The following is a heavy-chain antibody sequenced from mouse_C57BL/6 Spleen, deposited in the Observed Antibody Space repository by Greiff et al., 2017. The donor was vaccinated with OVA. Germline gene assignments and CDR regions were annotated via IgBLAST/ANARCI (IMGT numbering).Heavy chain of an antibody. Sequence: EVQLQQSGPELVKPGASVKISCKASGYTFTDYYMNWVKQSHGQSLEWIGDINPNNGGTSYNQKFKGKATLTVDKSSSTAYMELRSLTSEDSAVYYGAREAFTGPWFAYWGQGTLVTVSA. V-gene: IGHV1-26*01. CDR2: INPNNGGT. CDR3: AREAFTGPWFAY. CDR1: GYTFTDYY. J-gene: IGHJ3*01. D-gene: IGHD1-1*01.